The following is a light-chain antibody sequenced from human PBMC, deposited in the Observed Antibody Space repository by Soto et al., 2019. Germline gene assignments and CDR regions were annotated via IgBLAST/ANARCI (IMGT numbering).Light chain of an antibody. V-gene: IGKV3-20*01. Sequence: ESVVTQSPGTLSLSPGERATLSCRASQTIASRYLAWYQHHPGQAPRLLIYRTFARAPGIPDRFSGGGYGTDFTLTISRLEREDFAVYYCQQYDTSPPTFGQGTRLEI. CDR1: QTIASRY. J-gene: IGKJ5*01. CDR2: RTF. CDR3: QQYDTSPPT.